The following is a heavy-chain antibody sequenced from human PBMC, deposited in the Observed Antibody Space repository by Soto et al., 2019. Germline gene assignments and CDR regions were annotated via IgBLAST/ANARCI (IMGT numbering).Heavy chain of an antibody. CDR3: STGGHNDGYNCYHGMDF. J-gene: IGHJ6*02. Sequence: QVQVVQSGAEVKKPGSSVKVSCKVSGGIFTNNAISWVRQAPGQGLEWLGGVIPLFDTAYYAQIFRGRLKSSADGATTTAYMELSGLTTADTAVYFCSTGGHNDGYNCYHGMDFWGQGTTVTVS. D-gene: IGHD5-18*01. CDR2: VIPLFDTA. CDR1: GGIFTNNA. V-gene: IGHV1-69*01.